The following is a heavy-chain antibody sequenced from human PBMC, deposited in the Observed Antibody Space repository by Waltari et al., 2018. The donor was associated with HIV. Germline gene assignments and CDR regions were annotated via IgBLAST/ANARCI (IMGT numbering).Heavy chain of an antibody. D-gene: IGHD3-10*02. CDR2: INYSGDN. CDR3: ARGLWKKGETIMGLYTYYYYVMDV. V-gene: IGHV4-34*02. J-gene: IGHJ6*02. CDR1: GGTFQTYY. Sequence: QVQLQQWGAGLLKPSETLSLSCAGYGGTFQTYYWTWIRQSPGRGVGWIGEINYSGDNKISPSHKSRVTLSVDKSKTQFSLKMNSMTGADAGRYYCARGLWKKGETIMGLYTYYYYVMDVWGQGTTV.